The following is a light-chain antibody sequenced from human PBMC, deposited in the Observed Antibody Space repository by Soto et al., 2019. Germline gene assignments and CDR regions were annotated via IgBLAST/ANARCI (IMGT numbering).Light chain of an antibody. V-gene: IGKV3-20*01. CDR2: DAS. Sequence: EIVLTQSPGTLSLSPGERATLSCRSSQSVSSSYLVWYQQKPGQAPRPLIFDASTRATGIPDRFSGGGSGTDFTLTISRLEPEDFAVYYCQQFSSYPLTFGGGTKVDIK. J-gene: IGKJ4*01. CDR1: QSVSSSY. CDR3: QQFSSYPLT.